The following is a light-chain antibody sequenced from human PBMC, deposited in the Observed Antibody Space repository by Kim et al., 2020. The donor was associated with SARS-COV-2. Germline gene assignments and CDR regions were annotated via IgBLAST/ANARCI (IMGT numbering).Light chain of an antibody. J-gene: IGLJ1*01. Sequence: VARGHTARITFGWTDIGGKNVHWYQQKPGQAPVLVIYRDTNRPSGIPERFSGSNSGNTATLTISRAEAGDEAYYYCQAWGSTTYVFGTGTKVTVL. CDR2: RDT. CDR1: DIGGKN. V-gene: IGLV3-9*01. CDR3: QAWGSTTYV.